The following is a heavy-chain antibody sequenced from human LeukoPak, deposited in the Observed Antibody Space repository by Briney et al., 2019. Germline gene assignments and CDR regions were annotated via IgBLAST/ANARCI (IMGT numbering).Heavy chain of an antibody. CDR2: ISGSGGST. J-gene: IGHJ4*02. V-gene: IGHV3-23*01. CDR1: GFTFSSYA. CDR3: AKGDSSSSWGANDY. Sequence: GGSLRLSCAASGFTFSSYAMSWVRQAPGKGLEWVSAISGSGGSTYHADSVKGRFTISRDNSKNTLYLQMNSLRAEDTAVYYCAKGDSSSSWGANDYWGQGTLVTVSS. D-gene: IGHD6-6*01.